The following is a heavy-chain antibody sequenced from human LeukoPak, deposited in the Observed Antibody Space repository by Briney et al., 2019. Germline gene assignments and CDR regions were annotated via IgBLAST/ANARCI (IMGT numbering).Heavy chain of an antibody. D-gene: IGHD5-24*01. J-gene: IGHJ4*02. CDR3: ARDYKYAFDN. CDR2: IGISSGNT. V-gene: IGHV3-48*01. Sequence: SGGSLRLSCAASGFSFGDYSMNWVRQAPGKGLEWISYIGISSGNTYYADSVKGRFTISGDKARDSLCLQMNSLRVEDTAVYYCARDYKYAFDNWGQGTLVTVSS. CDR1: GFSFGDYS.